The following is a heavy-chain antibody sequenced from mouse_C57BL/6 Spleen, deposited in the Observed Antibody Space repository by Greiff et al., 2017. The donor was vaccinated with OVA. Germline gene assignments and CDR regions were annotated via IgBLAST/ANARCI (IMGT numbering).Heavy chain of an antibody. Sequence: VKLQESGPGLVKPSQSLFLTCSITGFPITSGYYWIWIRQSPGKPLEWMGYITHSGETFYNPSLQSPISITRDTSKNQFFLQLNSVTTEDTAMYYCAGTGSSYGYFDVWGTGTTVTVSS. CDR1: GFPITSGYY. CDR3: AGTGSSYGYFDV. CDR2: ITHSGET. V-gene: IGHV12-3*01. J-gene: IGHJ1*03. D-gene: IGHD1-1*01.